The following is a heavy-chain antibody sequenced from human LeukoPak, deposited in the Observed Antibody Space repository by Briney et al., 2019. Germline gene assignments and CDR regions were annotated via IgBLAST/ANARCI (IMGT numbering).Heavy chain of an antibody. CDR1: GGSISSYY. CDR3: ARHFRYSSGSFDY. J-gene: IGHJ4*02. Sequence: PSETLSLTCTVSGGSISSYYWSWIRQPPGKGLEWIGYIYYSGSTNYKPSLKSRVTISVDTSKNQFSLKLSSVTAADTAVYYCARHFRYSSGSFDYWGQGTLVTVSS. D-gene: IGHD6-19*01. CDR2: IYYSGST. V-gene: IGHV4-59*08.